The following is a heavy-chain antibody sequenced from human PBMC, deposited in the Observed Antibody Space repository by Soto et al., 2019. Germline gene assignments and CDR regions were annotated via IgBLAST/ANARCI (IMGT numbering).Heavy chain of an antibody. Sequence: GESLKISCKGSGYSFTSYWIGWVRQMPGKGLEWMGIIYPGDSDTRYSPSFQGQVTISADKSISTAYLQWSSLKASDTAMYYCARQPPLPYCGGDCYHQGDYYYGMDVWGQGTTVTVSS. V-gene: IGHV5-51*01. CDR1: GYSFTSYW. D-gene: IGHD2-21*02. CDR3: ARQPPLPYCGGDCYHQGDYYYGMDV. CDR2: IYPGDSDT. J-gene: IGHJ6*02.